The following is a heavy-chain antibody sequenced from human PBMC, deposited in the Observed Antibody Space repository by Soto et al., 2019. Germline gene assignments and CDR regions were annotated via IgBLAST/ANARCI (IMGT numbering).Heavy chain of an antibody. CDR3: AEDLPSGSSGYWGYFDY. J-gene: IGHJ4*02. V-gene: IGHV3-23*01. Sequence: EVQLLESGGGLVQPGGSVRLSCAASGFTFSTYAMSWVRQAPGKGLEWVSGISRSGGTTYYTDSVKGRFTISGDNTKNTLYLLSISLTADDTAVYYCAEDLPSGSSGYWGYFDYWGQGTLVTVSS. CDR2: ISRSGGTT. D-gene: IGHD3-22*01. CDR1: GFTFSTYA.